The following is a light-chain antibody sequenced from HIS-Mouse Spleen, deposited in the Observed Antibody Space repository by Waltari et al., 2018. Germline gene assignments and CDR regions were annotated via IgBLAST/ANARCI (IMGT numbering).Light chain of an antibody. V-gene: IGKV3-20*01. CDR3: QQYGSSPQA. Sequence: EIVLTQSPGTLSLSPGERATLSCRASQSVSSSYLAWYQQKPGQAPRLLIYGASSRATGIPDRFSGSGSGTDLTLTISRLEPEDFAVYYCQQYGSSPQAFGPGTKVDIK. CDR2: GAS. CDR1: QSVSSSY. J-gene: IGKJ3*01.